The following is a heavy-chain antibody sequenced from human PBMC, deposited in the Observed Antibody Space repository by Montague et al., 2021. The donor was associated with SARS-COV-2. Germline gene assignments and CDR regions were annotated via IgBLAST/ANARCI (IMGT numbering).Heavy chain of an antibody. CDR1: GFSLSTSGVG. CDR3: ARSMWYYGSGTDGMDWGCDA. D-gene: IGHD3-10*01. Sequence: PALVKPTQTLTLTCTFSGFSLSTSGVGVGWIRQPPGKALEWLTLIYWDDDKRYSPSLKSRLTITKDTSKNQVVLTMTNMDPVDTATYYCARSMWYYGSGTDGMDWGCDAWDQGTLVTVSS. J-gene: IGHJ5*02. CDR2: IYWDDDK. V-gene: IGHV2-5*02.